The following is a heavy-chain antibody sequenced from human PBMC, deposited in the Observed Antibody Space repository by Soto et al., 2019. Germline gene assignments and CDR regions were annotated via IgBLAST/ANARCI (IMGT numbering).Heavy chain of an antibody. CDR1: GFNINYYA. CDR2: ISWNSDVI. Sequence: EMLLVESGGGLAQPGRSLRLSCAASGFNINYYAMHWVRQAPGKGLEWVSGISWNSDVIGYADSVKGRFTISRDNAKNSLYRQMNSLRAEDTALYYCAKDSQFYYMDVWGQGTTVTVS. CDR3: AKDSQFYYMDV. V-gene: IGHV3-9*01. J-gene: IGHJ6*03.